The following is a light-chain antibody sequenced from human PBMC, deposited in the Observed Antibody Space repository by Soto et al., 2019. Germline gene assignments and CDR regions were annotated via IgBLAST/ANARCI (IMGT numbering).Light chain of an antibody. CDR2: KAS. J-gene: IGKJ1*01. CDR3: QHYNSYSEA. CDR1: QTISSW. Sequence: DIQMTQSPSTLSGPVGERVTITCRASQTISSWLAWYQQKPGKAPKLLIYKASTLKSGVPSRFSGSGSGTEFTLTISSLQPDDFATYYCQHYNSYSEACGQGTKVDI. V-gene: IGKV1-5*03.